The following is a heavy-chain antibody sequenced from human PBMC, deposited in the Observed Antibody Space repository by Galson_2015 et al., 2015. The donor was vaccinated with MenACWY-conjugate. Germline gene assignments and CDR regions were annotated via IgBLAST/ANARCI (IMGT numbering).Heavy chain of an antibody. J-gene: IGHJ6*02. CDR2: ISGSGGST. Sequence: SLRLSCAASGFTFSSYAMSWVRQAPGKGLEWVSAISGSGGSTYYADSVKGRFTISRDNSKNTLYLQMNSLRAEDTAVYYCAKEVSSTSCYTCYYYYYGMDVWGQGTTVTVSS. V-gene: IGHV3-23*01. D-gene: IGHD2-2*02. CDR3: AKEVSSTSCYTCYYYYYGMDV. CDR1: GFTFSSYA.